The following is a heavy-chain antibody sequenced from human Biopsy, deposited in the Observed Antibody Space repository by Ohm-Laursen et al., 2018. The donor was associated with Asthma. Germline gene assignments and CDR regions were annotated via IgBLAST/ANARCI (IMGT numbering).Heavy chain of an antibody. V-gene: IGHV3-23*01. CDR1: GFTFSSYA. J-gene: IGHJ5*02. CDR3: AKAGRYFDWYWFDP. Sequence: SLRLSCSASGFTFSSYAMSWVRLAPGKGLEWVSAISGSGGSTYYADSVKGRFTISRDNSKNTLYLQMNSLRAEDTAVYYCAKAGRYFDWYWFDPWGQGTLVTVSS. D-gene: IGHD3-9*01. CDR2: ISGSGGST.